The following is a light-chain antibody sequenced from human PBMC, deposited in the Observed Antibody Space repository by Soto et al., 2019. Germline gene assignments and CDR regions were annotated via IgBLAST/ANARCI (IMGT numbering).Light chain of an antibody. J-gene: IGLJ1*01. Sequence: QSALTQPASVSGSPGQSITISCTGTSSDVGGYNYVSWYQQHPGKAPKLMIYDVRNRPSGVSNRFSGSKSGNTASLTISGLHAEDEADYYCSSYTSSSSYVFGTGTKVTVL. CDR2: DVR. CDR1: SSDVGGYNY. V-gene: IGLV2-14*01. CDR3: SSYTSSSSYV.